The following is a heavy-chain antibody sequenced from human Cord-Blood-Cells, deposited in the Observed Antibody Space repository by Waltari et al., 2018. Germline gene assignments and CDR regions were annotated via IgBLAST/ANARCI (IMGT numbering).Heavy chain of an antibody. CDR2: IYYSGST. CDR3: ARDASYDILTGYYDY. D-gene: IGHD3-9*01. V-gene: IGHV4-59*11. J-gene: IGHJ4*02. CDR1: AGSITCHY. Sequence: QVQLQESGPGLVKPSATLSLTCTVSAGSITCHYWSWIRQPPGKGLEWIGYIYYSGSTNYNPSLKSRVTISVDTSKNQFSLKLSSVTAADTAVYYCARDASYDILTGYYDYWGQGTLVTVSS.